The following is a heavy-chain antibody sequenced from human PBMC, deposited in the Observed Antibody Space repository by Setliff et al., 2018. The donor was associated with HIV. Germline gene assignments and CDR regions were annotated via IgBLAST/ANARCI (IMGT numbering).Heavy chain of an antibody. CDR2: INYDGDT. V-gene: IGHV4-34*01. CDR1: GGSFPAYY. Sequence: SETLSLTCAVYGGSFPAYYWNWIRQPPGKGLEWIGEINYDGDTTYNPSLKSRVNMFIDTSKKQFSLKLSSVTAADTAVYYCARDLRFDPWGQGTLVTV. J-gene: IGHJ5*02. CDR3: ARDLRFDP.